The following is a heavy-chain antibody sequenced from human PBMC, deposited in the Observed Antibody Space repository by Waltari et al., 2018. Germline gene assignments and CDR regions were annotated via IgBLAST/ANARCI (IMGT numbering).Heavy chain of an antibody. CDR1: GDSASNPYL. Sequence: QLQLQESGPGLVQPSGTLSLTCAVSGDSASNPYLWNCVRQPPGKGLEWIGQVHGSTGRTNYNPSFASRVTVSLDTYNNQVSLKLTYATAADTAVYYCARDRGRGLYLDTWGPGTLVTVSP. J-gene: IGHJ4*02. CDR3: ARDRGRGLYLDT. V-gene: IGHV4-4*02. CDR2: VHGSTGRT. D-gene: IGHD2-15*01.